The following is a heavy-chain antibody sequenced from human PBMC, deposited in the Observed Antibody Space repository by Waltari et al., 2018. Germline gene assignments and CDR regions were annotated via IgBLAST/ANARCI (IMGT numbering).Heavy chain of an antibody. D-gene: IGHD7-27*01. V-gene: IGHV3-48*03. CDR3: ARDSVTGVGAFDI. CDR2: ISSSGSTI. CDR1: AFTFSSYD. J-gene: IGHJ3*02. Sequence: EVQLVESGGGFVQPGGSLRLSCADSAFTFSSYDMHWVRQPPGKGLEWVSYISSSGSTIYYADSVKGRFTISRDNAKNSLYLQMNSLRAEDTAVYYCARDSVTGVGAFDIWGQGTMVTVSS.